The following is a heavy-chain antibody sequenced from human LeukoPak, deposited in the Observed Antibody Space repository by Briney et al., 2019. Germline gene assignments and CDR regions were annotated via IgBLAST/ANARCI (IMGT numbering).Heavy chain of an antibody. J-gene: IGHJ6*03. Sequence: GGSLRLSCAASGFTFSSYSMNWVRQAPGKGLEWVGRTRNKANSYTTEYAASVKGRFTISRDDSKNSLYLQMNSLKTEDTAVYYCARVGGGGSMYYYYYYMDVWGKGTTVTVSS. CDR3: ARVGGGGSMYYYYYYMDV. V-gene: IGHV3-72*01. CDR1: GFTFSSYS. D-gene: IGHD2-15*01. CDR2: TRNKANSYTT.